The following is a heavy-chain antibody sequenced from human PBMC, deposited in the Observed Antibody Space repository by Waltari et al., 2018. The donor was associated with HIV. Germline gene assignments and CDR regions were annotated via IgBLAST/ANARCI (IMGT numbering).Heavy chain of an antibody. CDR2: ISWNSGSI. V-gene: IGHV3-9*01. D-gene: IGHD6-19*01. J-gene: IGHJ5*02. CDR3: AKDRGPFIAVAGT. CDR1: GFTFDYYA. Sequence: VQRVESGGGLVHPGRSLTPSFADFGFTFDYYAMHWVRQPPGKGLDWVSGISWNSGSIDYADSVKGRFTISRDNTKNSLYLQMNSVRAEDTALYYCAKDRGPFIAVAGTWGQGTLVTVSS.